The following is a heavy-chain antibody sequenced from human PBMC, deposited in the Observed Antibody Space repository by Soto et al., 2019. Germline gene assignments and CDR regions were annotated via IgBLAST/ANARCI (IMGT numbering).Heavy chain of an antibody. V-gene: IGHV3-48*01. D-gene: IGHD3-22*01. CDR1: GFTFSSYN. J-gene: IGHJ5*02. CDR3: AREGDSSGWYNWFDP. Sequence: EVQLVESGGGLVQPGGSLRLSCAASGFTFSSYNMNWVRQAPGKGLEWVSYFSSSSGTIYYADSVKGRFTISRDNAKTSLYLRMNGLRAEDTAVYYCAREGDSSGWYNWFDPWGQGTLVTVSS. CDR2: FSSSSGTI.